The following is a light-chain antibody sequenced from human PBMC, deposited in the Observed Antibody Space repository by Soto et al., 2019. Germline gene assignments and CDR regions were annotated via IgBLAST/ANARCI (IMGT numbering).Light chain of an antibody. V-gene: IGKV3-11*01. CDR1: QSVSSY. J-gene: IGKJ4*01. CDR3: QQRSNWPPLT. CDR2: DAS. Sequence: EIVLTQSPVTLSSSPGERATLSCRASQSVSSYLAWYQQKPGQAPRLLIYDASNTATDTPARFSRSGSGTDFTLTISNLEPEDFAVYYCQQRSNWPPLTFGGGTKVDIK.